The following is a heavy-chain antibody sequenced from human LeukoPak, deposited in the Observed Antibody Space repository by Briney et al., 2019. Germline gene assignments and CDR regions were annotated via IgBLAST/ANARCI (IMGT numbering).Heavy chain of an antibody. Sequence: ASVKVSCKASGYTSSGYYMHWVRQAPGQGLEWMGWINPNSGGTNYAQKFQGRVTMTRDTSISTAYMELSRLRSDDTAVYYCARSAGEHRDYWGQGTLVTVSS. CDR2: INPNSGGT. J-gene: IGHJ4*02. CDR1: GYTSSGYY. D-gene: IGHD2-21*01. CDR3: ARSAGEHRDY. V-gene: IGHV1-2*02.